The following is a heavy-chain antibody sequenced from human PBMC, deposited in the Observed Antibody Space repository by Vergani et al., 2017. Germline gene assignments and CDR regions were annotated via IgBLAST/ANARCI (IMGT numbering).Heavy chain of an antibody. D-gene: IGHD6-13*01. CDR3: AKHQQQLPIYWYFDL. V-gene: IGHV3-23*01. CDR2: ISGSGGST. CDR1: GFTFSACP. J-gene: IGHJ2*01. Sequence: EVQLLQSGGGVIQPGGSVRLSCAASGFTFSACPMTWVRQAPGKGLEWVSAISGSGGSTYYADSVKGRFTISRDNSKNTLYLQMNSLRAEDTAVYYCAKHQQQLPIYWYFDLWGRGTLVTVSS.